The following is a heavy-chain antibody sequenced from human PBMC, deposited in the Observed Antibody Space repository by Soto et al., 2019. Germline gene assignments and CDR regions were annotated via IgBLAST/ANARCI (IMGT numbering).Heavy chain of an antibody. CDR2: ISAYDGDT. Sequence: ASVKVSCKASGYTFTSYGISWVRQAPGQGLEWMGWISAYDGDTNLAQKLQGRVTMTTDTSTSTAYMELRSLRSDDTAVYYCARSRPFSSGWERSDYWGQGTLFTVSS. J-gene: IGHJ4*02. CDR1: GYTFTSYG. V-gene: IGHV1-18*01. CDR3: ARSRPFSSGWERSDY. D-gene: IGHD6-19*01.